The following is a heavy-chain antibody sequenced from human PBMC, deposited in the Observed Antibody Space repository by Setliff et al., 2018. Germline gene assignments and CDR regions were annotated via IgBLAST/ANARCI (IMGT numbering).Heavy chain of an antibody. J-gene: IGHJ4*02. V-gene: IGHV4-59*08. CDR3: ARFCGTSNCQRAPLFDY. Sequence: SETLSLTCTVSGGFIRDYYWNWIRQSPGKGLEWIGYIYYRGTTNYNSSLKSRVTISIDTSRDRFSLRLTSVTAADTAIYYCARFCGTSNCQRAPLFDYWGQGILVTVSS. CDR2: IYYRGTT. CDR1: GGFIRDYY. D-gene: IGHD1-1*01.